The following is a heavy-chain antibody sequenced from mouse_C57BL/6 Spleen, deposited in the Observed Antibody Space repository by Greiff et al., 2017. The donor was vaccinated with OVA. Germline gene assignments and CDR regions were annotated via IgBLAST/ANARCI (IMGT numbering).Heavy chain of an antibody. D-gene: IGHD2-5*01. Sequence: EVKVVESGGDLVKPGGSLKLSCAASGFTFSSYGMSWVRQTPDKRLEWVATISSGGSYTYYPDSVKGRFTISRDNAKNTLYLQMSSLKSEDTAMYYCARRLYYSNSYFDVWGTGTTVTVSS. CDR2: ISSGGSYT. V-gene: IGHV5-6*02. J-gene: IGHJ1*03. CDR3: ARRLYYSNSYFDV. CDR1: GFTFSSYG.